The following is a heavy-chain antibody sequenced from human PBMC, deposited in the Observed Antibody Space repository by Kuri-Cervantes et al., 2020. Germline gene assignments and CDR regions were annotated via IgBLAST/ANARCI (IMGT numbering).Heavy chain of an antibody. J-gene: IGHJ5*02. CDR2: INPNSGGT. V-gene: IGHV1-2*02. Sequence: ASVKVSCKASGYTFTGYYMHWVRQAPGQGLEWMGWINPNSGGTNYAQKFQGRVTMTRDTSISTAYMELRSLRSDDTAVYYCARDVEQQPQKGGWFDPWGQGTLVTVSS. CDR3: ARDVEQQPQKGGWFDP. CDR1: GYTFTGYY. D-gene: IGHD6-13*01.